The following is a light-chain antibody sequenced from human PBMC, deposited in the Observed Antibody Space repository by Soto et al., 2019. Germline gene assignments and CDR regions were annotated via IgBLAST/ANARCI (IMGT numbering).Light chain of an antibody. CDR3: QQRSNWPPWT. Sequence: EIVLTQSPATRSLSPGERAALSCTASQSVSSSLAWYQQKPGQAPRLLIYDASNRATGIPARFSGSGSGTDFTLTISSLEPEDFAVYYCQQRSNWPPWTFGQGTKVEIK. V-gene: IGKV3-11*01. J-gene: IGKJ1*01. CDR2: DAS. CDR1: QSVSSS.